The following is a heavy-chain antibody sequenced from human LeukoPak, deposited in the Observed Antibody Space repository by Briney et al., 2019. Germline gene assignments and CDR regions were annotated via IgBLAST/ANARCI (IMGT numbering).Heavy chain of an antibody. V-gene: IGHV1-18*04. J-gene: IGHJ4*02. CDR3: ARCSSSNQPPLY. D-gene: IGHD6-13*01. CDR1: GYTFTSYG. Sequence: GASVKVSCKASGYTFTSYGISWVRQAPGQGLEWMGWISGHNGNTNYAQKLQGRVTMTTDTSTRTAYMELRSLTSDDTAVYYCARCSSSNQPPLYWGQGTLVTVSS. CDR2: ISGHNGNT.